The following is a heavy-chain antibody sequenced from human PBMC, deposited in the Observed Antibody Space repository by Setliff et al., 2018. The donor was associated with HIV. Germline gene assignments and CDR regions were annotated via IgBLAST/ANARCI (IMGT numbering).Heavy chain of an antibody. J-gene: IGHJ4*02. V-gene: IGHV7-4-1*02. CDR1: GYTFTSYG. CDR3: ARGYCSGCTCYAGLFDY. Sequence: ASVKVSCKASGYTFTSYGMNWVRQAPGQGLEWMGWINTNTGNLTYAQGFTGRFVFSLDTSVSTTYLQISSLKAEDTAVYYCARGYCSGCTCYAGLFDYWGRGTLVTVSS. D-gene: IGHD2-15*01. CDR2: INTNTGNL.